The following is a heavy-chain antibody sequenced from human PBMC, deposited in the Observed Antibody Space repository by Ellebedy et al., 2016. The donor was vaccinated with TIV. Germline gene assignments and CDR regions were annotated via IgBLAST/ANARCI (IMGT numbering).Heavy chain of an antibody. V-gene: IGHV4-39*01. J-gene: IGHJ6*02. CDR3: ASLPNYYYYGMDV. Sequence: MPSETLSLTCTVSDGSISSSSYYWGWIRQPPGKGLEWIGSIYYSGSTYYNPSLKSRVTISVDTSKNQFSLKLSSVTAADTAVYYCASLPNYYYYGMDVWGQGTTVTVSS. CDR2: IYYSGST. CDR1: DGSISSSSYY.